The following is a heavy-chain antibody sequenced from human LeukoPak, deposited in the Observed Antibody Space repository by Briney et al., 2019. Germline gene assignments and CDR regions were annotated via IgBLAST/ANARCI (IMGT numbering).Heavy chain of an antibody. CDR3: ARELGGLFGRIVGAHFDY. CDR1: GFTFSSYG. D-gene: IGHD1-26*01. J-gene: IGHJ4*02. V-gene: IGHV3-30*03. Sequence: GGSLRLSCAASGFTFSSYGMHWVRQAPGEGLEWVAVISYDGSNKYYADSVKGRFTISRDNSKNTLYLQMNSLRAEDTAVYYCARELGGLFGRIVGAHFDYWGQGTLVTVSS. CDR2: ISYDGSNK.